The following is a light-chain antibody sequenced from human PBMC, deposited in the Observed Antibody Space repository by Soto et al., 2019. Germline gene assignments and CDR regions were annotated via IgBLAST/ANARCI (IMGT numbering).Light chain of an antibody. J-gene: IGLJ2*01. CDR2: STS. V-gene: IGLV7-43*01. CDR1: TGAVTGGYY. Sequence: QTVVTQEPSLTVSPGGTVTLTCASSTGAVTGGYYPNWFQRKPGQAPRPLIYSTSNKHSWTPARFSGSLLGGKAALTLSGVQPEDEAEYYCLLYYGCAQLRFGGGTKVTVL. CDR3: LLYYGCAQLR.